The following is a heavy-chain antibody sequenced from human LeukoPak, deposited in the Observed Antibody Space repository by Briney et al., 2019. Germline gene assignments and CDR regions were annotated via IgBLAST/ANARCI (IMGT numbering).Heavy chain of an antibody. CDR3: ARDRAWNYFDY. J-gene: IGHJ4*02. V-gene: IGHV3-30*03. CDR1: GCTFSRHG. CDR2: ISNDGSRK. D-gene: IGHD3-3*01. Sequence: GRSLRLSCAPSGCTFSRHGMHWVRQAPGKGLEWVAIISNDGSRKYYAHSVEGRFTISRDNSKNTLYLQMDSLRAEDTAVYYCARDRAWNYFDYWGQGTLVTVSS.